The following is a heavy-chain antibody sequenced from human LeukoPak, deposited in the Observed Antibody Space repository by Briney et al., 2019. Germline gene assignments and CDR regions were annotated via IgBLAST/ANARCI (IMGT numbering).Heavy chain of an antibody. V-gene: IGHV3-53*01. CDR2: IYSGGST. D-gene: IGHD4-17*01. CDR1: GFTVSSNY. Sequence: PGGSLRLSCAASGFTVSSNYMSWVRQAPGKGLEWVSVIYSGGSTYYADSVKGRFTISRDNSKNTLYLQMNSLRAEDTAVYYCASSNYGDVFALDIWGQGTMVTVSS. CDR3: ASSNYGDVFALDI. J-gene: IGHJ3*02.